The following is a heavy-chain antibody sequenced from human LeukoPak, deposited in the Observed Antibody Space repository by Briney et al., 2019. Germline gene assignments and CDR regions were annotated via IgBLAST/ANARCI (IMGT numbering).Heavy chain of an antibody. J-gene: IGHJ4*02. CDR3: ARSNTMVRGVISGTDY. CDR2: IYYSGST. CDR1: GGSISSSIYS. V-gene: IGHV4-39*01. D-gene: IGHD3-10*01. Sequence: SKTLSLTCTVSGGSISSSIYSWGWIRQLPGRGLEWIGSIYYSGSTYYNPSLKSRVTISVDTSKNQFSLKLSSVTAADTAVYYCARSNTMVRGVISGTDYWGQGTLVTVSS.